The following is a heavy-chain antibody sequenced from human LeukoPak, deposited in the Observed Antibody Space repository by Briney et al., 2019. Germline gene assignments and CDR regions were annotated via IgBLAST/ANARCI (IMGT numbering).Heavy chain of an antibody. CDR1: GFTVSSNY. Sequence: GGSLRLSCAASGFTVSSNYMSWVRQAPGKGLEWVSVIYTGGNTYYADSVKGRFTISRDNSKNTLYLQMNSLRAEDTAVYYCARDPGAYDNSGCYRGEGYFDYWGQGTLVTVSS. CDR3: ARDPGAYDNSGCYRGEGYFDY. D-gene: IGHD3-22*01. CDR2: IYTGGNT. J-gene: IGHJ4*02. V-gene: IGHV3-66*01.